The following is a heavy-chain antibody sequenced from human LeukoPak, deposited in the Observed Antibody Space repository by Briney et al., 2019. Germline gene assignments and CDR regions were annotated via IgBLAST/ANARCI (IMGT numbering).Heavy chain of an antibody. CDR3: ARLTHGMDV. CDR1: GGSISSSSYY. V-gene: IGHV4-39*01. J-gene: IGHJ6*02. D-gene: IGHD3-9*01. Sequence: PSETLSLTCTVSGGSISSSSYYWGWIRQPPGKGLEWIGSIYYSGSTYYNPSLKSRVTISVDKSKNQFSLKLSSVTAADTAVYYCARLTHGMDVWGQGTTVTVSS. CDR2: IYYSGST.